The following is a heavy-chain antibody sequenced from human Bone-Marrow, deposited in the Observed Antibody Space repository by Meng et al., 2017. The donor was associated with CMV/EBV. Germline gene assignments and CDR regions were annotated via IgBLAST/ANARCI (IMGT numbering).Heavy chain of an antibody. CDR1: GFTFSSYG. D-gene: IGHD6-19*01. Sequence: GESLKISCAASGFTFSSYGMHWVRQAPGKGLEWVAFIRYDGSNKYYADSVKGRFTISRDNSKNTLYLQMNSLRAEDTAVYYCAKDRSSGWYQAEYMDYWGKGTLVTVSS. J-gene: IGHJ4*02. V-gene: IGHV3-30*02. CDR3: AKDRSSGWYQAEYMDY. CDR2: IRYDGSNK.